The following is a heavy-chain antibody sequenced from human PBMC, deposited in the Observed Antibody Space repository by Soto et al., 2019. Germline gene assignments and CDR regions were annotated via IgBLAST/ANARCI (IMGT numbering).Heavy chain of an antibody. CDR1: GFTFSSYA. Sequence: GGSLRLSSAASGFTFSSYAMSWVRQAPGKGLEWVSSISGSSGSTYYADSVKGRFTISRDNAKNTLYLQMSSLRAEDTAVYYCARASEVDSIWGTYRYDWFDPWGQGTLVTVSS. CDR3: ARASEVDSIWGTYRYDWFDP. CDR2: ISGSSGST. D-gene: IGHD3-16*02. J-gene: IGHJ5*02. V-gene: IGHV3-23*01.